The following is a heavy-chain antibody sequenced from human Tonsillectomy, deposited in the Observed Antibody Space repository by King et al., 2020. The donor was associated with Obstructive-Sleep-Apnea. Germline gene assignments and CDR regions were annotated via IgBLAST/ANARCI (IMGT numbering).Heavy chain of an antibody. Sequence: DVQLVESGGGLVQPGGSLRLSCAASGFTFSSYSMNWVRQAPGKGLEWVSYITSSSSTIYYADSVKGRFTISRDNAKNSLYLQMNSLRVEDTAVYYCARDSSGYSPWGQVTLVTVSS. V-gene: IGHV3-48*04. D-gene: IGHD3-22*01. CDR1: GFTFSSYS. J-gene: IGHJ5*02. CDR3: ARDSSGYSP. CDR2: ITSSSSTI.